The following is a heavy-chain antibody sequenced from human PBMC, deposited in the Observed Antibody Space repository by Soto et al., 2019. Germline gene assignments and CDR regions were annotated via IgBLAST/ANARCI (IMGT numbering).Heavy chain of an antibody. CDR3: ATEPIYYNDGSGYYPLGH. D-gene: IGHD3-22*01. Sequence: QVQLVQSGAEVKKPGASVKVSCKASGYSFATYGFSWVRQAPGQGLECVGWISAHNGDTHYSQKFQGRVTLTTDTSTNTGYMELRSLTSDDTAVYFCATEPIYYNDGSGYYPLGHWGQGTLVTLSS. V-gene: IGHV1-18*04. J-gene: IGHJ4*02. CDR2: ISAHNGDT. CDR1: GYSFATYG.